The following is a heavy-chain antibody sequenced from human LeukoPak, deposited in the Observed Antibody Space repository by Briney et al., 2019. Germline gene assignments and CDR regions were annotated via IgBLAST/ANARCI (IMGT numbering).Heavy chain of an antibody. CDR3: ARESTSEEDY. Sequence: PGGSLRLSCAASGFTFSSYSMNWVRQAPGKGLEWVSYISSSSSTIYYADSVKDRFTISRDNAKNSLYLQMNSLRAEDTAVYYCARESTSEEDYWGQGTLVTVSS. J-gene: IGHJ4*02. CDR2: ISSSSSTI. V-gene: IGHV3-48*04. CDR1: GFTFSSYS.